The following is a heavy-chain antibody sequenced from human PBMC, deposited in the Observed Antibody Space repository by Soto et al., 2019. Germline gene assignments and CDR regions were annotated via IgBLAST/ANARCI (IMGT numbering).Heavy chain of an antibody. D-gene: IGHD4-17*01. J-gene: IGHJ2*01. Sequence: EVQLVESGDALVQPGGSLRVSCEGYGFTFSTYGMHWVRQAPGKGLEFVSSTSGSGRRTSYADSVKGRFIISRDNSKNTLYLQMGSLRIEDTGVYYCARGRGDYENWNFDLWGRGSLVTVSS. CDR1: GFTFSTYG. CDR3: ARGRGDYENWNFDL. V-gene: IGHV3-64*02. CDR2: TSGSGRRT.